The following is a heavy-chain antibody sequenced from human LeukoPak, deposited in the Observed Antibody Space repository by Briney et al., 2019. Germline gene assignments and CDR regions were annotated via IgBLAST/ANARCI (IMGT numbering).Heavy chain of an antibody. CDR3: ARVGTDFWSGYTPYFDY. CDR2: IYTSGST. CDR1: GGSISTYY. D-gene: IGHD3-3*01. J-gene: IGHJ4*02. Sequence: KPSETLSLACTISGGSISTYYRSWIRQPAGKGLEWIGRIYTSGSTNYNPSLKSRVTMSVDTSKNQFSLKLSSVTAADTAVYYCARVGTDFWSGYTPYFDYWGQGTLVTVSS. V-gene: IGHV4-4*07.